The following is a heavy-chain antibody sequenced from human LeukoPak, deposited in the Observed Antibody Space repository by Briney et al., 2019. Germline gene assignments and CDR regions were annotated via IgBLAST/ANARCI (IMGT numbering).Heavy chain of an antibody. J-gene: IGHJ4*02. Sequence: GGSLRLSCAASGFTVSSNYMSWVRQAPGKGLEWVSVIYSGGSTYYADSVKGRFTISRDNSKNTLYLQMNSLRAEDTAVYYCAKSGRFLDSGYYDYWGQGTLVTVSS. CDR2: IYSGGST. V-gene: IGHV3-53*01. CDR1: GFTVSSNY. CDR3: AKSGRFLDSGYYDY. D-gene: IGHD3/OR15-3a*01.